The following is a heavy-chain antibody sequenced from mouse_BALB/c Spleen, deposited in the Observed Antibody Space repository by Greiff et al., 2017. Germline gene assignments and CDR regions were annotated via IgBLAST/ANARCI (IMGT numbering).Heavy chain of an antibody. CDR3: ARIYYDYDVAWFAY. J-gene: IGHJ3*01. Sequence: QVQLQQSGPGLVQPSQSLSITCTVSGFSLTSYGVHWVRQSPGKGLEWLGVIWSGGSTDYNAAFISRLSISKDNSKSQVFFKMNSLQANDTAIYYCARIYYDYDVAWFAYWGQGTLVTVSA. V-gene: IGHV2-2*02. CDR2: IWSGGST. D-gene: IGHD2-4*01. CDR1: GFSLTSYG.